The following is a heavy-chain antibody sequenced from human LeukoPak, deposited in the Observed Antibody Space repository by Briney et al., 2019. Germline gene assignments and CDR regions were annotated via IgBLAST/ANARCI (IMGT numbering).Heavy chain of an antibody. CDR1: GFTFSSYG. J-gene: IGHJ4*02. CDR3: AKEGVQGYSGYDHTSFDY. Sequence: PGGSLRLSCAASGFTFSSYGMHWVRQAPGKGLEWVAVISYDESNKYYAGSVKGRFTISRDNSKNTLYLQMNSLRAEDTAVYYCAKEGVQGYSGYDHTSFDYWGQGTLVTVSS. D-gene: IGHD5-12*01. V-gene: IGHV3-30*18. CDR2: ISYDESNK.